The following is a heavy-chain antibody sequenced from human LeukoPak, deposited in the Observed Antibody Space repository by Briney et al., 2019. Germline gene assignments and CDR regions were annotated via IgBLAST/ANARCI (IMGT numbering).Heavy chain of an antibody. CDR2: IKQDGSEK. Sequence: GGSLRLSCVASGFTFSSYWMSWVRQAPGKGLEWVANIKQDGSEKYYVDSVKGRFTISRDNAKNSLYLQMNSLRAEDTAVYYCARDFRFLEWLCYDYWGQGTLVTVSS. V-gene: IGHV3-7*01. J-gene: IGHJ4*02. D-gene: IGHD3-3*01. CDR3: ARDFRFLEWLCYDY. CDR1: GFTFSSYW.